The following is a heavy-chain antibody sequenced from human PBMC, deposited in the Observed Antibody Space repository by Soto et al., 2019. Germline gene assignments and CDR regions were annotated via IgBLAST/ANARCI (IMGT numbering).Heavy chain of an antibody. D-gene: IGHD5-12*01. CDR3: ARDFIGATICNWFDP. J-gene: IGHJ5*02. V-gene: IGHV3-21*01. CDR2: ISSSSSYI. CDR1: GFTFSSYS. Sequence: EVQLVESGGGLVKPGGSLRLSCAASGFTFSSYSMNWVRQAPGKGLEWVSSISSSSSYIYYADSVKGRFTISRDNAKNSLYLQMNSLRAEDTAVYYCARDFIGATICNWFDPWGQGTLVTVSS.